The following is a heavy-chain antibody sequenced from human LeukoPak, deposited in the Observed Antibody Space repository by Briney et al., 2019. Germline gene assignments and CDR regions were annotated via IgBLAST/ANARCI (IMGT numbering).Heavy chain of an antibody. CDR1: GYTFTSYD. CDR3: ARAGGPFDY. D-gene: IGHD3-16*01. J-gene: IGHJ4*02. Sequence: ASVKVSCKASGYTFTSYDINWVQQATGQGLEWMGWMNPNSGNTGYAQKFQGRVTITADESTSTAYMELSSLRSEDTAVYYCARAGGPFDYWGQGTLVTVSS. CDR2: MNPNSGNT. V-gene: IGHV1-8*01.